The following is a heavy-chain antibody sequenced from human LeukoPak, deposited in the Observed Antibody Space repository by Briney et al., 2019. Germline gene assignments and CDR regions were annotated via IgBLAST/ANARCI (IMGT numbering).Heavy chain of an antibody. Sequence: PGGSLRLSCAASGFTFSSYGMPWVRQAPGKGLEWVAVISYDGSNKYYADSVKGRFTISRGNSKNTLYLQMNSLRAEDTAVYYCAKGADWNYGFDYYYGMDVWGQGTTVTVSS. V-gene: IGHV3-30*18. CDR1: GFTFSSYG. J-gene: IGHJ6*02. CDR3: AKGADWNYGFDYYYGMDV. CDR2: ISYDGSNK. D-gene: IGHD1-7*01.